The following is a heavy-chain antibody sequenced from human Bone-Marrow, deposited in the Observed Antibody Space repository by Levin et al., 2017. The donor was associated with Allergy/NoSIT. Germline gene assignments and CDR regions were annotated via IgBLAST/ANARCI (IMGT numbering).Heavy chain of an antibody. CDR1: GFTFSSYA. V-gene: IGHV3-23*01. CDR3: AARGRYFDY. J-gene: IGHJ4*02. D-gene: IGHD1-26*01. CDR2: ISGSGVST. Sequence: GGSLRLSCAASGFTFSSYAMSWVRQAPGKGLEWVSAISGSGVSTYYADSVKGRLTISRDNSKNTLFLQMNSLRAEDTALYYCAARGRYFDYWGQGTLVTVSS.